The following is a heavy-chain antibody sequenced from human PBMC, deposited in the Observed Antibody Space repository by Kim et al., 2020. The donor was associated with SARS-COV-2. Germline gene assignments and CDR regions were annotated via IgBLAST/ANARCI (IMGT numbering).Heavy chain of an antibody. Sequence: AASLKCRFTVVRHNSKNTLYLQMTSLRVEDTAIYYCAKQRCGAGSCYPDDWGQGTLLTVSS. J-gene: IGHJ4*02. V-gene: IGHV3-23*05. CDR3: AKQRCGAGSCYPDD. D-gene: IGHD2-15*01.